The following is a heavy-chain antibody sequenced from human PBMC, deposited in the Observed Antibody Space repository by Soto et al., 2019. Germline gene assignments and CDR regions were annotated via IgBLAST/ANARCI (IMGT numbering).Heavy chain of an antibody. Sequence: SETLSLTCTVSGDSISSGPYYWTWVRQRPGTGLEWMGYIFYSGSTSYNPSLRSRLSMSVDTSKNEFSLKLSSVTAADTAVYYCAREPLIRGVRYYFDYWGRGTLVTVSS. V-gene: IGHV4-31*03. J-gene: IGHJ4*02. CDR2: IFYSGST. CDR1: GDSISSGPYY. D-gene: IGHD3-10*01. CDR3: AREPLIRGVRYYFDY.